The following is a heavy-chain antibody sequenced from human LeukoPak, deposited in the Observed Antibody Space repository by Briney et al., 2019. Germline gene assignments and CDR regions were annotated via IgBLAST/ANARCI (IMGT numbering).Heavy chain of an antibody. CDR3: ARVPTVGSGGYQFDY. D-gene: IGHD2-15*01. CDR1: GFTFSSYE. CDR2: TSSSGNTI. Sequence: QPGGSLRLSCAASGFTFSSYEMNWVRQAPGKGLEWVSYTSSSGNTIYYADSVKGRFTISRDNAKKSLYLQMNSLRAEDTAVYCARVPTVGSGGYQFDYWGQGTLVTVSS. J-gene: IGHJ4*02. V-gene: IGHV3-48*03.